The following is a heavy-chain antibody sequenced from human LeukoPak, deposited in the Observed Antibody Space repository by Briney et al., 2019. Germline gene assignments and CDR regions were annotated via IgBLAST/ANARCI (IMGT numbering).Heavy chain of an antibody. CDR2: SYDGWWM. CDR1: GDSISRES. CDR3: ARRIQLWSYWHFDL. Sequence: SETLSLTCTVSGDSISRESWSWIRQAPGKGLECIGYSYDGWWMNYNPSLQSRVTISLDTSKTRLSLQLNSVTAADTAVYYCARRIQLWSYWHFDLWGRGTLVTVTS. J-gene: IGHJ2*01. D-gene: IGHD1-1*01. V-gene: IGHV4-4*08.